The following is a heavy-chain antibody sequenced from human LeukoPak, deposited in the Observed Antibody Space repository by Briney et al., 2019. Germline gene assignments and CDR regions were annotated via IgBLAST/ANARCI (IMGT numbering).Heavy chain of an antibody. CDR1: GYTFTSYY. V-gene: IGHV1-46*01. J-gene: IGHJ4*02. CDR3: ARAEGITIFGVVTHSYYFDY. D-gene: IGHD3-3*01. CDR2: INPSGGST. Sequence: ASVKVSCKASGYTFTSYYMHWVRQAPGQGLEWMGIINPSGGSTSYAQRFQGRVTMTRDTSTSTVYMELSSLRSEDTAVYYCARAEGITIFGVVTHSYYFDYWGQGTLVTVSS.